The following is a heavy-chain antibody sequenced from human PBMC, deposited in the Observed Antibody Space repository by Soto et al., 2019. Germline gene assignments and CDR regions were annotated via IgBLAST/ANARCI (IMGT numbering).Heavy chain of an antibody. CDR2: INPLPTSGST. D-gene: IGHD6-13*01. Sequence: QVQLVQSGAEVKKPGASVKVSCKASGYIFTNYYIHWVRQAPGQGLEWMAIINPLPTSGSTNYAQKFQGRVTVNRDTSTSTVYLEMSSLRSDDTAVYSCARDLAAAAYWGQGTLVTVSS. CDR1: GYIFTNYY. CDR3: ARDLAAAAY. J-gene: IGHJ4*02. V-gene: IGHV1-46*01.